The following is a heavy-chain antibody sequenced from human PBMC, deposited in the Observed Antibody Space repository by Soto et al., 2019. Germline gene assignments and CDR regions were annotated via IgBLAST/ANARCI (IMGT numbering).Heavy chain of an antibody. CDR3: ARSSREGDYDLDY. CDR2: IIPIFGTA. D-gene: IGHD4-17*01. Sequence: QVQLVQSGAEVKKPGSPVKVSCKASGGTFSSYAISWVRQAPGQGHEWMGAIIPIFGTANYAQKFQGRVTITADKSTGRAYMELSSLRSEDPAVYYCARSSREGDYDLDYWGQGTLVTVSS. J-gene: IGHJ4*02. CDR1: GGTFSSYA. V-gene: IGHV1-69*06.